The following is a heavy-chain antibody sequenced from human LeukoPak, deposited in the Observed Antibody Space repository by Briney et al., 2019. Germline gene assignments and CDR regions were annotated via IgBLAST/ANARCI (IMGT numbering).Heavy chain of an antibody. Sequence: SVKVSCKASGGTFSSYAISWVRQAPGQGLEWMGGLIPIFGTTNYAQKFQGRVTITADESTSTAYMELSSLRSEDTAVYYCARGDSAYYDSSTYSTLKFFYFDYWGQGSLVTVSS. V-gene: IGHV1-69*01. CDR3: ARGDSAYYDSSTYSTLKFFYFDY. CDR1: GGTFSSYA. CDR2: LIPIFGTT. D-gene: IGHD3-22*01. J-gene: IGHJ4*02.